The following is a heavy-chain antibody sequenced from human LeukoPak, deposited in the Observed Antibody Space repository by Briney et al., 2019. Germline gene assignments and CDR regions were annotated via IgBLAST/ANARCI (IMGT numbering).Heavy chain of an antibody. CDR2: IYYSGST. D-gene: IGHD4-17*01. Sequence: PSETLSLTCTVSGGSISSSSYYWGWIRQPPGKGLEWIGSIYYSGSTYYNPSLKSRVTISVDTSKNQFSLKLSSVTAADTAVYYCARDSYTVNTSYYFDYWGQGTLVTVSS. J-gene: IGHJ4*02. CDR3: ARDSYTVNTSYYFDY. V-gene: IGHV4-39*07. CDR1: GGSISSSSYY.